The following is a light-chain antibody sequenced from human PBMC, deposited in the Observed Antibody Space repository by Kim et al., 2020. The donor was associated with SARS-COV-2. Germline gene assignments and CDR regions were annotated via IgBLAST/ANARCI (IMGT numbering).Light chain of an antibody. V-gene: IGKV3-15*01. Sequence: EILMTQSPATLSVSPGERATLSCRASQSVSSNLAWYQQKPGQAPRLLIYGASTRATGIPARFSGSGSGTEFTLTISSLQSEDFALYFCQQCNNWPRTFGQGTKVDI. CDR1: QSVSSN. CDR3: QQCNNWPRT. J-gene: IGKJ1*01. CDR2: GAS.